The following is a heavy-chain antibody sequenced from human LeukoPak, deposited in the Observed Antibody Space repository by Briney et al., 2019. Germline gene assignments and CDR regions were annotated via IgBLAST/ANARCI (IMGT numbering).Heavy chain of an antibody. CDR3: AKSGYNRFDY. CDR2: FSGSGGDT. CDR1: GLTFSSYA. J-gene: IGHJ4*02. D-gene: IGHD5-24*01. Sequence: PGGSLRLSCAASGLTFSSYAMSWVRQAPGKGLEWVSAFSGSGGDTYYADSVKGRFTISRDNSKNTLYLQMNSLRAEDTAVYYCAKSGYNRFDYWGQGTLATVSS. V-gene: IGHV3-23*01.